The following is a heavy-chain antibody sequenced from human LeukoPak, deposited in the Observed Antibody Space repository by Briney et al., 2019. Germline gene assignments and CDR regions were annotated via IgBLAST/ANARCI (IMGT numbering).Heavy chain of an antibody. CDR3: ARDLFLAAAEREGDDY. V-gene: IGHV1-2*02. CDR1: GYTFTGYY. D-gene: IGHD6-13*01. Sequence: ASVKVSCKASGYTFTGYYMHWVREAPGQGLEWMGRINPNSGGTTYAQTFQGRVTLTRHGSNSTTYMELSSLISDDTAVYYCARDLFLAAAEREGDDYWGQGTLVTVSS. CDR2: INPNSGGT. J-gene: IGHJ4*02.